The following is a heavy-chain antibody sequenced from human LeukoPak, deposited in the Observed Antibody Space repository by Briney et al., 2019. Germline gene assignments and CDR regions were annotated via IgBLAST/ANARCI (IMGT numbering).Heavy chain of an antibody. J-gene: IGHJ5*02. D-gene: IGHD3-3*01. Sequence: GGSLRLSCAASGFTFSSYSMNWVRQAPGKGLEWVSYISSSSSTIYYADSVKGRFTISRDNAKNSLYLQMNSLRAEDTAVYYCAREVAFGVVIGAWWFDPWGQGTLVTVSS. CDR2: ISSSSSTI. V-gene: IGHV3-48*01. CDR3: AREVAFGVVIGAWWFDP. CDR1: GFTFSSYS.